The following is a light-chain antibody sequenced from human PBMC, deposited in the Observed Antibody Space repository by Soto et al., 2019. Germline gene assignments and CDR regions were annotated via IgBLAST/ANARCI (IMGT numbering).Light chain of an antibody. CDR3: QVWDSSSDHVI. CDR2: NDD. J-gene: IGLJ2*01. V-gene: IGLV3-21*01. CDR1: NIGSCS. Sequence: SSELTQSPSVSVAPGKTATIICGGNNIGSCSVHWYQQRPGQAPVVVICNDDDRPSGIPERFSGFKFGDTATLTISRVEAGDEADYYCQVWDSSSDHVIFGGGTKVTVL.